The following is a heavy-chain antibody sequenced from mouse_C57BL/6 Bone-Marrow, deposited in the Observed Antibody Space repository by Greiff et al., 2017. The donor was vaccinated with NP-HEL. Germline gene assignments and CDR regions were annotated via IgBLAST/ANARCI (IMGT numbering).Heavy chain of an antibody. V-gene: IGHV1-5*01. J-gene: IGHJ3*01. CDR2: IYPGNSDT. D-gene: IGHD3-2*02. Sequence: EVQLQESGTVLARPGASEKMSCKTSGYTFTSYWMHWVKQRPGQGLEWIGAIYPGNSDTSYNQKFKGKAKLTAVTSASTAYMELSSLTNEDSAVYYCTSAQATGAYWGQGTLVTVSA. CDR3: TSAQATGAY. CDR1: GYTFTSYW.